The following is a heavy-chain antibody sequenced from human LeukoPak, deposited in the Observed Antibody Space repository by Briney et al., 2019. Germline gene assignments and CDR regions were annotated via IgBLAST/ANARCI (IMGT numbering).Heavy chain of an antibody. CDR2: INHSGST. V-gene: IGHV4-34*01. CDR3: ARGPSNCSSTSCEDFDY. J-gene: IGHJ4*02. Sequence: PSETLSLTCAAYGWSFSGYYWSWIRQPPGKGLEWIGEINHSGSTNYNPSLKSRVTISVDTSKNQFSLKLSSVTAADTAVYYCARGPSNCSSTSCEDFDYWGQGTLVTVSS. CDR1: GWSFSGYY. D-gene: IGHD2-2*01.